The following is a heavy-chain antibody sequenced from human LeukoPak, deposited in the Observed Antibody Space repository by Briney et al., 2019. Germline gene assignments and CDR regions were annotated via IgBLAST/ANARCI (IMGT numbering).Heavy chain of an antibody. CDR2: ISGSGGNT. D-gene: IGHD3-22*01. V-gene: IGHV3-23*01. Sequence: GGSLRLSCVVSGFTFSSYVMSWVRQAPGKGLEWVSGISGSGGNTYYADSVKGRFTISRDKSKNTLYLQMNSLRAEDTAVYYCAKSYYYDSSGYNYGFHYYYGMDVWGQGTTVTVSS. CDR1: GFTFSSYV. J-gene: IGHJ6*02. CDR3: AKSYYYDSSGYNYGFHYYYGMDV.